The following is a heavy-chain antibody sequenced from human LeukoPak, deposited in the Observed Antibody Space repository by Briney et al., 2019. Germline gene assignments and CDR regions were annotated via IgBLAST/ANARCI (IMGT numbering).Heavy chain of an antibody. Sequence: GGTLRLSCAASGFTFSTYGMSWVRQAPGKGLEWVSIISGSGDTTYYADSVKGRFTISRDNSKNTLYLQMNSLGSDDTAVYYCAVQRTLWQQVLDHWGQGVLVTVSS. CDR3: AVQRTLWQQVLDH. V-gene: IGHV3-23*01. CDR1: GFTFSTYG. J-gene: IGHJ4*02. D-gene: IGHD6-13*01. CDR2: ISGSGDTT.